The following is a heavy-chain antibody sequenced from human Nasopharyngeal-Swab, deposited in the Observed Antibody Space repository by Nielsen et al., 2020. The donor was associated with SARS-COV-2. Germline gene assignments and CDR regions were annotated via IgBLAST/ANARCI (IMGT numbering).Heavy chain of an antibody. D-gene: IGHD3-10*01. CDR2: ISSGTSTI. V-gene: IGHV3-48*03. Sequence: GESLKISCEASGFDFGSHAMSWVRQAPGKGLEWLSYISSGTSTIYYADSVKGRFTISRDNAKNSLYLQMDSLRAEDTAVYYCAGAPSPNSFYYFMDVWGKGTTVTVSS. CDR1: GFDFGSHA. CDR3: AGAPSPNSFYYFMDV. J-gene: IGHJ6*03.